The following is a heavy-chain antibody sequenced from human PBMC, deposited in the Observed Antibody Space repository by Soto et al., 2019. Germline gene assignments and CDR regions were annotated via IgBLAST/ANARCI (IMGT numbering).Heavy chain of an antibody. Sequence: VQLLESGGGLTQPGGSLRLSCTASGFTFTDYAMHWVRQVPGKGLEWVSGITGSGLTTYYSHFAKGRFTISRDNSKNTLFLQMNSLRDEDSAIYYCAKSATVTRNWGQGAQVTVAA. CDR1: GFTFTDYA. J-gene: IGHJ4*02. V-gene: IGHV3-23*01. CDR3: AKSATVTRN. D-gene: IGHD4-17*01. CDR2: ITGSGLTT.